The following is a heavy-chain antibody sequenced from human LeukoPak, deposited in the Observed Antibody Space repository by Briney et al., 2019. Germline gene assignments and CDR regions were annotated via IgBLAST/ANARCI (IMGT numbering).Heavy chain of an antibody. CDR1: GGSISSYY. V-gene: IGHV4-59*01. J-gene: IGHJ4*02. CDR3: ARARKSSRYSSGWYALDY. D-gene: IGHD6-19*01. Sequence: SETLSLTCTVSGGSISSYYWSWIRQPPGKGLEWIGYIYYSGSTNYNPSLKSRVTISVDTSKNQFSLKLSSVTAADTAVYYCARARKSSRYSSGWYALDYWGQGTLVTVSS. CDR2: IYYSGST.